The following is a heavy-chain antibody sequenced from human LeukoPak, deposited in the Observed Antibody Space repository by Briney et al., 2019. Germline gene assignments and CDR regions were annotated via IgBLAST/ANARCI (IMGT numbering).Heavy chain of an antibody. D-gene: IGHD3-3*01. CDR3: AKIGGLWSGSGAFDI. CDR1: GFTFSSYG. J-gene: IGHJ3*02. Sequence: PGGSLRLSCAASGFTFSSYGMHWVRQAPGKGLEWVAFIRYDGSNKYYADSVKGRFTISRDNSKNTLYLQMNSLRAEDTAVYYCAKIGGLWSGSGAFDIWGQGTMVTVSS. CDR2: IRYDGSNK. V-gene: IGHV3-30*02.